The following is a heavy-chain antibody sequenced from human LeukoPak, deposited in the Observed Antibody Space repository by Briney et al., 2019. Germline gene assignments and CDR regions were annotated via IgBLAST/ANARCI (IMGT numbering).Heavy chain of an antibody. D-gene: IGHD6-13*01. CDR3: ARVVAAAGTFSLYYFDY. J-gene: IGHJ4*02. CDR1: GGSISSYC. V-gene: IGHV4-59*01. CDR2: IYYSGST. Sequence: SETLSLTXTVSGGSISSYCWSSIRQPPGKGLEWLGYIYYSGSTNYNPSLKSRVTISVDTSKNQFSLKLSSVTAADTAVYYCARVVAAAGTFSLYYFDYWGQGTLVTVSS.